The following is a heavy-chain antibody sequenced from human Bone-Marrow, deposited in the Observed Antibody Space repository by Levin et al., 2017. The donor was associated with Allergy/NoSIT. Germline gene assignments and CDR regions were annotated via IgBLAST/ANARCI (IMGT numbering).Heavy chain of an antibody. J-gene: IGHJ3*02. CDR3: ARDRRDGYNWDDAFDI. CDR2: IYYSGST. Sequence: PSETLSLTCTVSGGSISSYYWSWIRQPPGKGLEWIGYIYYSGSTNYNPSLKSRVTISVDTSKNQFSLKLSSVTAADTAVYYCARDRRDGYNWDDAFDIWGQGTMVTVSS. CDR1: GGSISSYY. V-gene: IGHV4-59*01. D-gene: IGHD5-24*01.